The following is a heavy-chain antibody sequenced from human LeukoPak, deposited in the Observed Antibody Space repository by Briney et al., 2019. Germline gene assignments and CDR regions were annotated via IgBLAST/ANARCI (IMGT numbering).Heavy chain of an antibody. Sequence: GGSLRLSCVASGFTFSRNGMQWVRQAPGKGLEWVAVISYDGSNRYYVDSAKGRSTISRDNSKNTMYLQMNSLRGEDTAVYYCAKYRLMDPGTFTGYFDSWGQGILVAVSS. CDR1: GFTFSRNG. V-gene: IGHV3-30*18. J-gene: IGHJ4*02. CDR2: ISYDGSNR. D-gene: IGHD3-9*01. CDR3: AKYRLMDPGTFTGYFDS.